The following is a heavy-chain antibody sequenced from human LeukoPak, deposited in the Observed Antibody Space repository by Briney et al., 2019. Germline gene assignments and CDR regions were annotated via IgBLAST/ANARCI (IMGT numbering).Heavy chain of an antibody. D-gene: IGHD3-22*01. CDR3: ARDRVDSSGYYYYYGMDV. V-gene: IGHV4-4*07. Sequence: PSETLSLTCTVSGGSISTYYWSWIRQPAGKGLEWIGRIYTSGSTNYNPSLQSRVTMSLDTSKNQFSLKLSSVTAADTAVYYCARDRVDSSGYYYYYGMDVWGQGTTVTVSS. CDR1: GGSISTYY. J-gene: IGHJ6*02. CDR2: IYTSGST.